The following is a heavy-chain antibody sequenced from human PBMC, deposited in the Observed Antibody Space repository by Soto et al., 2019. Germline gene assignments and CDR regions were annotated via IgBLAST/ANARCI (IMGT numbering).Heavy chain of an antibody. D-gene: IGHD6-13*01. V-gene: IGHV6-1*01. CDR2: TYYRSKWYN. CDR3: ARDFLPPLGGGAAGISGPIYSSFDY. J-gene: IGHJ4*02. CDR1: GDSVSSNSAA. Sequence: LLKQSQTLSLPCAISGDSVSSNSAAWNWIRQSPSRGLEWLGRTYYRSKWYNDYAVSVKSRITINPDTSKNQFSLQLNSVTPEETAVYYCARDFLPPLGGGAAGISGPIYSSFDYWGQGTLVTVSS.